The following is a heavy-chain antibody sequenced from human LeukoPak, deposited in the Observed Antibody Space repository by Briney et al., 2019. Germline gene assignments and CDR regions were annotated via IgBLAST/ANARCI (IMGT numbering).Heavy chain of an antibody. J-gene: IGHJ2*01. V-gene: IGHV4-59*01. CDR2: IYYSGST. CDR3: ARAPHHRPGYFDL. Sequence: SETLSLTCTVSGGSISSYYWSWIRQPPGKGLEWIGYIYYSGSTNYNPSLKSRVTISVDTSKNQFSLKLSSVTAADTAVHYCARAPHHRPGYFDLWGRGTLVTVSS. CDR1: GGSISSYY.